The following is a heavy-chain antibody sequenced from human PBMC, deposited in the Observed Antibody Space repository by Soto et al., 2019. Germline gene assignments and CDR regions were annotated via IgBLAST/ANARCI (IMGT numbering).Heavy chain of an antibody. Sequence: ASVKVSCKASGYTFTSYYMHWARQAPGQGLEWMGIINPSGGSTSYAQKFQGRVTMTRDTSTSTVYMELSSLRSEDTAVYYCATGGCSSTSCPKTFYYYYYMDVWGKGTTVTVSS. V-gene: IGHV1-46*03. CDR2: INPSGGST. D-gene: IGHD2-2*01. J-gene: IGHJ6*03. CDR1: GYTFTSYY. CDR3: ATGGCSSTSCPKTFYYYYYMDV.